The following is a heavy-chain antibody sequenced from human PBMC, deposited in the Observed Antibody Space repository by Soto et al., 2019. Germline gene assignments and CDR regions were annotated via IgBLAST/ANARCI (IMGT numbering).Heavy chain of an antibody. Sequence: GGSLRLSCAASGFTFSSYAMSWVRQAPGKGLEWVSAISGSGGSTYYADSVKGRFTISRDNSKNTLYLQMNSLRAEDTAVYYCAKQRERYCTNGVCKHFDYWGQGTLVTVSS. J-gene: IGHJ4*02. CDR2: ISGSGGST. CDR1: GFTFSSYA. V-gene: IGHV3-23*01. CDR3: AKQRERYCTNGVCKHFDY. D-gene: IGHD2-8*01.